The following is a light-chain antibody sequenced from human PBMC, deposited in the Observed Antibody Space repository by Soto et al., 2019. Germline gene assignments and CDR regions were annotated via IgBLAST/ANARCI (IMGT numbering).Light chain of an antibody. CDR2: GAS. J-gene: IGKJ1*01. V-gene: IGKV3-15*01. CDR3: QQYHIWPSWT. CDR1: QSVSLS. Sequence: EIVLPHAPATLPFSLGDSSTLSCRAGQSVSLSLAWYQMRPGQPPRLLIYGASTRATDIPARFRGTGSGTDFTLTISSLQSEDFAVYFCQQYHIWPSWTFGQGTKVDI.